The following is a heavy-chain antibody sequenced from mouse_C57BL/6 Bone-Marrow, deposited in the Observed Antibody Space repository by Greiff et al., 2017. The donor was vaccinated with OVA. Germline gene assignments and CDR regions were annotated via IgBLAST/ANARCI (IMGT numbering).Heavy chain of an antibody. CDR3: ARRGFITTVVAHFDY. Sequence: QVQLQQPGAELVKPGASVKMSCKASGYTFTSYWITWVKQRPGQGLEWIGDIYPGSGSTNYNEKFKSKATLTVDTSSSTAYMQLSSLTSEDSAVYYCARRGFITTVVAHFDYWGQGTTLTVSS. J-gene: IGHJ2*01. CDR2: IYPGSGST. V-gene: IGHV1-55*01. CDR1: GYTFTSYW. D-gene: IGHD1-1*01.